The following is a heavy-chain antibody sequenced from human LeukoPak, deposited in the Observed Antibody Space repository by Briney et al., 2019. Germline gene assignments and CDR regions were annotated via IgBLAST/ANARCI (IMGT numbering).Heavy chain of an antibody. J-gene: IGHJ6*03. D-gene: IGHD6-13*01. CDR1: GYTFTGYY. V-gene: IGHV1-2*02. Sequence: ASVKVSCKASGYTFTGYYMHWVRQAPGQGLEWMGWINPNSGGTNYAQKFQGKVTMTRDTSISTAYMELSRLRSDDTAVYYCARTAARPYYYYMDVWGKGTTVTVSS. CDR3: ARTAARPYYYYMDV. CDR2: INPNSGGT.